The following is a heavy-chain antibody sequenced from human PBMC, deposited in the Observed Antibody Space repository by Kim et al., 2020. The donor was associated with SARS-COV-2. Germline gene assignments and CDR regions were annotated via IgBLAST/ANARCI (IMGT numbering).Heavy chain of an antibody. Sequence: SETLSLTCAVYGGSFSGYHWSWIRQPPGKGLEWIGEINHSGSTNYNPSLKSRVTISVDTSKNQFSLKLSSVTAADTAVYYCARANIVVVPAALGLGYYYYYGMDFWGQGTTVTVSS. CDR2: INHSGST. D-gene: IGHD2-2*01. CDR1: GGSFSGYH. V-gene: IGHV4-34*01. J-gene: IGHJ6*02. CDR3: ARANIVVVPAALGLGYYYYYGMDF.